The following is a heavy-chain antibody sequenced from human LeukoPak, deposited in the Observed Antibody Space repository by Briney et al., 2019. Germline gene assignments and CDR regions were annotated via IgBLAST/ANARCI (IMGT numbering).Heavy chain of an antibody. CDR3: AKDLSPAYFHH. CDR1: GFTFNNYG. CDR2: IRFDGSNK. Sequence: PGGSLRLSCAASGFTFNNYGMHWVRQAPGKGLEWVAFIRFDGSNKYYADSVKGRFTISRDNSENTLFLQMNSLKTEDTAVYYCAKDLSPAYFHHWGQGTLVTVPS. D-gene: IGHD2/OR15-2a*01. J-gene: IGHJ1*01. V-gene: IGHV3-30*02.